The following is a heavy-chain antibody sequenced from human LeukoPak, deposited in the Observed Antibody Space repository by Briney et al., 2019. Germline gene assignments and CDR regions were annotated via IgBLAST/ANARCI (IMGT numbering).Heavy chain of an antibody. CDR2: IDHSGGT. Sequence: SETLCVTCAVFGGSFSDYFWSWIRQPPGKGLEWIGEIDHSGGTNYNPSLKSRVTISVDTSKNQFSLKLTSVTAADAAVYYCARMRGGGIGYSNYMDVWGKGTTVIVSS. CDR3: ARMRGGGIGYSNYMDV. D-gene: IGHD2-15*01. V-gene: IGHV4-34*01. J-gene: IGHJ6*03. CDR1: GGSFSDYF.